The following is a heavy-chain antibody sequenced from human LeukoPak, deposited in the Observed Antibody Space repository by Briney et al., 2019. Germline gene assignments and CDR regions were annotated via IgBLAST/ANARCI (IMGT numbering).Heavy chain of an antibody. V-gene: IGHV3-7*01. J-gene: IGHJ4*02. CDR1: GFNFSTYW. D-gene: IGHD3-10*01. CDR3: VTDQTGRHPYFFAD. Sequence: GGSLRLSCTASGFNFSTYWMTWVRQVPGKGLEWVANIKEDGSEIYYVDAVKGRFSISRDNAKTSLYLQMHSLSVADTGLYYCVTDQTGRHPYFFADWGQGTLVSVSS. CDR2: IKEDGSEI.